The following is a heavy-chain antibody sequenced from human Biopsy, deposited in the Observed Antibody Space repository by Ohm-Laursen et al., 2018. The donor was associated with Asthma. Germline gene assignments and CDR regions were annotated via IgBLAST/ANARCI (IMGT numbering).Heavy chain of an antibody. CDR1: GFSFSTFA. CDR2: ISKDASTQ. CDR3: VRDGTDDAFDI. Sequence: SLRLSCAASGFSFSTFAIHWVRQAPGKGLEWVGVISKDASTQVHADSVKGRFTMARDNSKNTLDLQMNSLREEDTAVYYCVRDGTDDAFDIWGQGTVVSVSS. J-gene: IGHJ3*02. D-gene: IGHD1-1*01. V-gene: IGHV3-30*01.